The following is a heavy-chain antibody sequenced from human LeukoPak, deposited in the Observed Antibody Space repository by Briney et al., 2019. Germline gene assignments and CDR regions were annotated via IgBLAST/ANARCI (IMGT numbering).Heavy chain of an antibody. V-gene: IGHV3-30-3*01. CDR1: GFTXSSYA. D-gene: IGHD4-23*01. J-gene: IGHJ4*02. Sequence: SLRLSCAASGFTXSSYAMHWVRQAPGKGLEWVAVISYDGSNKYYADSVKGRFTISRDNSKNTLYLQMNSLRAEDTAVYYCARRDYGGPIDYWGQGTLVTVSS. CDR3: ARRDYGGPIDY. CDR2: ISYDGSNK.